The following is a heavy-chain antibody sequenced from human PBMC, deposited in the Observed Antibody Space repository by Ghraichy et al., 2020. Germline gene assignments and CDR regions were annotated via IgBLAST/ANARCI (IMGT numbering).Heavy chain of an antibody. J-gene: IGHJ6*02. D-gene: IGHD3-10*01. V-gene: IGHV3-7*01. CDR1: GSTFSSYW. CDR2: IKQDGSEK. Sequence: ETLSLTCAASGSTFSSYWMSWVRQAPGKGLEWVANIKQDGSEKYYVDSVKGRFTISRDNAKNSLYLQMNSLRAEDTAVYYCARDAPELGVRGVRRYYYYYPMDVWGQGTTVTVSS. CDR3: ARDAPELGVRGVRRYYYYYPMDV.